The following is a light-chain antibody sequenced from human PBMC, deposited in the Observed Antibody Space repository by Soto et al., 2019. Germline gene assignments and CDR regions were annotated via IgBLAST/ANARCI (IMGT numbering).Light chain of an antibody. V-gene: IGKV3-11*01. CDR1: PSVDTL. Sequence: EIVLTQSPSTLSVSPGERATLSCRASPSVDTLLSWYQQKPGQIPRLLIYDASNRATGIPARFSGSGSGTDFTLTISSLEPEDFAVYYCQQRRDWPITFGGGTKVEIK. CDR2: DAS. CDR3: QQRRDWPIT. J-gene: IGKJ4*01.